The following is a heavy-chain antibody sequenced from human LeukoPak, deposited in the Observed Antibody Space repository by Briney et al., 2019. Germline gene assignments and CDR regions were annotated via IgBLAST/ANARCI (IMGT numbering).Heavy chain of an antibody. D-gene: IGHD1-1*01. CDR2: INHSGST. V-gene: IGHV4-34*01. J-gene: IGHJ5*02. CDR1: GGSFSVYY. CDR3: AGGFRRTVPPANRFDP. Sequence: SETLSLTCAVYGGSFSVYYWTWIRQPPGKGLDWIGEINHSGSTNYNPSLKSRVIMSVDTSKNQFSLKLTSVTAADTAVYYCAGGFRRTVPPANRFDPWGQGTLVTVSS.